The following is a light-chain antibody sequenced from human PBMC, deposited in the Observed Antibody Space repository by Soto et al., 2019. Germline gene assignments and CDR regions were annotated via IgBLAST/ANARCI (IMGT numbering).Light chain of an antibody. CDR1: SSDVGAYNY. Sequence: QSALTQPPSASGSPGQSVTISCTGTSSDVGAYNYVSWYQQHPGNAPKLMIYDVSKRPSGVPDRFSGSKSGNTASLTVSGLQAEDEADFYCISYAGSSISVFGGGTKLTVL. V-gene: IGLV2-8*01. J-gene: IGLJ3*02. CDR3: ISYAGSSISV. CDR2: DVS.